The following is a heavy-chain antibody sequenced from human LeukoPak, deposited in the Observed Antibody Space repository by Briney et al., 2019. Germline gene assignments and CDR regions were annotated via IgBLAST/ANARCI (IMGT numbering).Heavy chain of an antibody. D-gene: IGHD5-24*01. CDR3: ARMAEEGTSWLDP. CDR1: GGSLTNYY. V-gene: IGHV4-59*01. J-gene: IGHJ5*02. Sequence: SETLFLSCSVSGGSLTNYYCTWSRQAPGRGLGWIGYFSYSGTTKSNPSLESRVTMSVYTSKNQLSLKLTSVTAADTAVYYCARMAEEGTSWLDPWGQGTQVTVPS. CDR2: FSYSGTT.